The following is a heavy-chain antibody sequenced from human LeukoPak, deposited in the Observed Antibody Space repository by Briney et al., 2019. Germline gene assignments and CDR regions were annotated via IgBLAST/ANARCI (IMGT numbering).Heavy chain of an antibody. CDR3: ARDDYGDYLW. J-gene: IGHJ4*02. CDR2: INSDGSST. Sequence: GGSLRLSCAASGFTFSSYWMHWVRQAPGKGLVWASRINSDGSSTSYGDSVKGRFTISRDNAKNTLYLHMNSLRAEDTAVYYCARDDYGDYLWWGQGTLVTVSS. D-gene: IGHD4-17*01. V-gene: IGHV3-74*01. CDR1: GFTFSSYW.